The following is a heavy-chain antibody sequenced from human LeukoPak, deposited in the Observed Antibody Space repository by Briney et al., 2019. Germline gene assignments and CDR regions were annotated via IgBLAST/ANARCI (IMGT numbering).Heavy chain of an antibody. V-gene: IGHV3-9*01. J-gene: IGHJ1*01. CDR3: TKGPPGIAVAGSPKYFQH. Sequence: PGGSLRLSCAASGFTFSSYAMSWVRQAPGKGLEWVSGLSWNSGSIDYADSVRGRFTISRDNAKNSLYLQMNSLRAEDTALYYCTKGPPGIAVAGSPKYFQHWGQGTLVTVSS. D-gene: IGHD6-19*01. CDR2: LSWNSGSI. CDR1: GFTFSSYA.